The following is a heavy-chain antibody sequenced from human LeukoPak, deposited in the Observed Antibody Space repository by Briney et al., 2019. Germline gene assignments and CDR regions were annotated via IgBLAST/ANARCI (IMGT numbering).Heavy chain of an antibody. CDR1: GGSISSDYY. CDR2: ISYSGTT. Sequence: SQTLSLTCTVSGGSISSDYYWSWIRQPPGKGLEWIGYISYSGTTYYNPSLKSRVSISVDTSKNQFSLKLSSVTAADTAVYYCARVIRSWPNWFDPWGQGILVTVSS. V-gene: IGHV4-30-4*01. J-gene: IGHJ5*02. D-gene: IGHD6-13*01. CDR3: ARVIRSWPNWFDP.